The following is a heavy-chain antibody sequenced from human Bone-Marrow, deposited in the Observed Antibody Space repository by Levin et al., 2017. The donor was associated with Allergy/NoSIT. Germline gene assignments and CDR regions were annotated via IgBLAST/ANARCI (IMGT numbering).Heavy chain of an antibody. J-gene: IGHJ4*02. D-gene: IGHD6-13*01. CDR3: ARLSSSWYEEGPTLDY. V-gene: IGHV5-51*01. CDR2: IYPSDSDA. Sequence: GESLKISCKGFGYSFTNYWIAWVRQMPGRGLESMGIIYPSDSDARYSPSLQGQVTISADKSINTAYLHWSNLKASDTAMYYCARLSSSWYEEGPTLDYWGQGTLVTVSS. CDR1: GYSFTNYW.